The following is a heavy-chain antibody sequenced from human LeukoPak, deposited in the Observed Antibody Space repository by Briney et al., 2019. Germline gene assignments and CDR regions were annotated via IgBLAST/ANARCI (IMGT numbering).Heavy chain of an antibody. J-gene: IGHJ4*02. D-gene: IGHD5-12*01. CDR1: GFTFSSYA. Sequence: GSLRLSCAASGFTFSSYAMSWVRQAPGKGLEWVSGISGSGGSTYYADSVKGRFTIPRDNSKNTLYLQMNSLRAEDTAVYYCAKDNGIVAPSIPLDYWGQGTLVTVSS. V-gene: IGHV3-23*01. CDR2: ISGSGGST. CDR3: AKDNGIVAPSIPLDY.